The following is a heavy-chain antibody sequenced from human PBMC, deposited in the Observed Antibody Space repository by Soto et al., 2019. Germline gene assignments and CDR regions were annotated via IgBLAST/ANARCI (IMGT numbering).Heavy chain of an antibody. CDR2: INQDGSEK. CDR1: GFTCSSYW. V-gene: IGHV3-7*05. J-gene: IGHJ4*02. Sequence: EVQLVESGGGLVQPGGSLRLSCAASGFTCSSYWMSWVRQAPGTGLEWVTNINQDGSEKYYVDSVKGRFTISIDNAKNSMYLQRNSRRAEDTAVYNWARGSTVQWGQGTLVTVSS. CDR3: ARGSTVQ.